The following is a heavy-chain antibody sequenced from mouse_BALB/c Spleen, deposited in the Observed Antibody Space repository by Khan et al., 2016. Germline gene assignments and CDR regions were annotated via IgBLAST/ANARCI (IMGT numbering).Heavy chain of an antibody. V-gene: IGHV14-4*02. CDR1: GFNIKDYY. CDR3: NAIYYGNYIYLDY. D-gene: IGHD2-1*01. Sequence: EVQLQESGAELVRSGASVRLSCTASGFNIKDYYIHWVKQRPEQGLEWIGWIDPENGATEYAPKFQGKATMTADTSSNTAYLQLSRLTSEDTAVYYCNAIYYGNYIYLDYWGQGTTLTVSS. J-gene: IGHJ2*01. CDR2: IDPENGAT.